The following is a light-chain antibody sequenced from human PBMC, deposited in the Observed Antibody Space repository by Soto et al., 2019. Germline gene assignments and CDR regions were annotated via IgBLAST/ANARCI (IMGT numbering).Light chain of an antibody. V-gene: IGLV2-14*01. J-gene: IGLJ1*01. Sequence: QSVLTQPASVSGSPGQSITISCTGTSSDIGGYKYVSWYQQHPGKAPKLMIYDVSNRPSGVSNRFSGSKSGNTATLTISGLQGEDDAEYYCSSYKGGSTYVFGTGTKVTV. CDR2: DVS. CDR3: SSYKGGSTYV. CDR1: SSDIGGYKY.